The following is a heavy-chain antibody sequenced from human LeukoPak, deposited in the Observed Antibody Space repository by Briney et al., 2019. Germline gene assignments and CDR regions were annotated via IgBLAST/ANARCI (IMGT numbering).Heavy chain of an antibody. CDR2: ISSSGSYI. V-gene: IGHV3-21*01. Sequence: GGSLRLSCAASGFTVSSNYMSWVRQAPGKGLEWVSSISSSGSYIHYADSVKGRFTVSRDNGNNTLYLDMSGLSAEDSAICYCTRDYGARDDWGQGTLVTVSS. CDR1: GFTVSSNY. D-gene: IGHD4-17*01. J-gene: IGHJ4*02. CDR3: TRDYGARDD.